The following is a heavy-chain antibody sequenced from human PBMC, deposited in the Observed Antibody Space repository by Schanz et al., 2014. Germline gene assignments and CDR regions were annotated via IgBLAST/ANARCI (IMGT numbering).Heavy chain of an antibody. Sequence: EVQLLESGGGLVQPGGSLRLSCAASGFTFGDYAMTWVRQAPGKGLEWVSYSSSSSSTRYYADSVKGRFTISRDNSKNTLFLQMNSLRAEDTAVYYCAEDPAAESCYTAGPRIDYWGQGTLXTVSS. J-gene: IGHJ4*02. CDR3: AEDPAAESCYTAGPRIDY. D-gene: IGHD2-15*01. CDR1: GFTFGDYA. V-gene: IGHV3-48*01. CDR2: SSSSSSTR.